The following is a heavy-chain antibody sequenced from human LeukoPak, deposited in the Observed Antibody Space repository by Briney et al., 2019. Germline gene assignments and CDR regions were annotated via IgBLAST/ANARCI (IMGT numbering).Heavy chain of an antibody. D-gene: IGHD6-19*01. J-gene: IGHJ4*02. CDR1: GYTFANYG. CDR3: ARDSVSVAGIIDY. CDR2: VSPYNGNP. Sequence: ASVKVSCKASGYTFANYGFSWVRQAPGQGLEWMGWVSPYNGNPYYAQKLQGRVSMTTDTSTSTAYMELRSLRSDDTAVYYCARDSVSVAGIIDYWGQGTLVTVSS. V-gene: IGHV1-18*01.